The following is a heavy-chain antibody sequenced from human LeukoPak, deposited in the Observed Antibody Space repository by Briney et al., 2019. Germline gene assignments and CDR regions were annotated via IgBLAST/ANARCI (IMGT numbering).Heavy chain of an antibody. D-gene: IGHD3-22*01. CDR3: AKALDYYDSSGYYWALGYFDY. V-gene: IGHV3-43D*03. J-gene: IGHJ4*02. CDR1: GFTFDDYA. Sequence: GGSLRLSCAASGFTFDDYAMHWVRQAPGKGLEWVSLISWDGGSTYYADSVKGRFTISRDNSKNTLYLQMNSLRAEDTAVYYCAKALDYYDSSGYYWALGYFDYWGQGTLVTVSS. CDR2: ISWDGGST.